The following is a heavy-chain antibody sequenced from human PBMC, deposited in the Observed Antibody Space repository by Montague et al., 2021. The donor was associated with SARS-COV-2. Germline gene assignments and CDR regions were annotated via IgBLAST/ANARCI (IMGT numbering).Heavy chain of an antibody. V-gene: IGHV4-39*07. D-gene: IGHD1-1*01. J-gene: IGHJ1*01. CDR2: IYYGGTA. CDR3: ASSPLRTSGANWYDKYFQH. CDR1: GGSISVSSYY. Sequence: SETRSLTCTVSGGSISVSSYYWVWIRQPPGKGLEWIGSIYYGGTADYNPSLKSRVTISVDTSNNHFSLKLTSLTAADTAVYSCASSPLRTSGANWYDKYFQHWGQGTRVTVSS.